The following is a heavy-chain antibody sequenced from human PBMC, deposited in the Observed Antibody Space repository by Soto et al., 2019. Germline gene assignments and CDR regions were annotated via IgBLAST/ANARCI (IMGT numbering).Heavy chain of an antibody. CDR1: GYTFTNYG. J-gene: IGHJ2*01. CDR2: INAGNGDT. Sequence: ASVKVSCKASGYTFTNYGIHWVRQAPGQRLEWMGWINAGNGDTKYSQNFQGRVTITRDTSASTAYMELSSLRSEDTAVFYCARSGYSSGWYHWYFDLWGRGTLVTVSS. CDR3: ARSGYSSGWYHWYFDL. D-gene: IGHD6-19*01. V-gene: IGHV1-3*01.